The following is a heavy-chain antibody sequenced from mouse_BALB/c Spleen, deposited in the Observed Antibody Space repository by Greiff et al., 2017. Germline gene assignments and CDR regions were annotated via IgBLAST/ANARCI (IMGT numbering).Heavy chain of an antibody. CDR2: IWAGGST. V-gene: IGHV2-9*02. CDR1: GFSLTSYG. J-gene: IGHJ4*01. CDR3: ARERDDYAMDY. Sequence: VHLVESGPGLVAPSQSLSISCTVSGFSLTSYGVHWVRQPPGKGLEWLGVIWAGGSTNYNSALMSRLSISKDNSKSQVFLKMNSLQTDDTAMYYCARERDDYAMDYWGQGTSVTVSS. D-gene: IGHD3-3*01.